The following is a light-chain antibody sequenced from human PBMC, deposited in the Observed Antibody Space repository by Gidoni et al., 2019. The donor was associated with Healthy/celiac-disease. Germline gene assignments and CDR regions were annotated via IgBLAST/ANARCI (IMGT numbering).Light chain of an antibody. CDR1: QSVSSY. CDR2: DAS. CDR3: QQRSNWPPRLT. Sequence: EIVLTQSPATLSLSPGERATLSCRASQSVSSYLAWYQQKPGQAPRLLIYDASNRATGLPARFSGSGSGTDFTLTISSLEPEDFAVYYCQQRSNWPPRLTFXGXTKVEIK. J-gene: IGKJ4*01. V-gene: IGKV3-11*01.